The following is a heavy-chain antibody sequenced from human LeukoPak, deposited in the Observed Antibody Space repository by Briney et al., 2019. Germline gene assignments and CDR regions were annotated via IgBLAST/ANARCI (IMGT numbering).Heavy chain of an antibody. D-gene: IGHD2-2*01. V-gene: IGHV4-59*08. CDR2: IYYSGNT. J-gene: IGHJ6*02. CDR3: ARHGHSTSYYGMDV. Sequence: SETLSLTCTVSGGSMSSYYWSWIRQPPGKGLEWIGYIYYSGNTNYNPSLNDRVTISVDTSKNQISLKSTSVTAADTAVYYCARHGHSTSYYGMDVWGQGTTVTVSS. CDR1: GGSMSSYY.